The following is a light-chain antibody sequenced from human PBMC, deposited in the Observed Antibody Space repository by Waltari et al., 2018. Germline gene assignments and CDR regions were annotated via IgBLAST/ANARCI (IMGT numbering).Light chain of an antibody. CDR1: QTVTSDY. Sequence: DIVLTQAPGTLSLSPGERATLPCRASQTVTSDYLAWYQKKPGQPPRLLIYAVSTRATGIPDRFSGSGSGTDFSLTISRLEPEDFAVYYCQHYGTSPRATFGPGTRVDVK. J-gene: IGKJ3*01. V-gene: IGKV3-20*01. CDR2: AVS. CDR3: QHYGTSPRAT.